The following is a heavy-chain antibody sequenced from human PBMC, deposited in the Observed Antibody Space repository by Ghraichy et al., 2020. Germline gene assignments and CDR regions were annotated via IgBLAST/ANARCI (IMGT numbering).Heavy chain of an antibody. Sequence: TLSLTCTVSGGSISSGGYYWSWIRQHPGKGLEWIGYIYYSGSTYYNPSLKSRVTISVDTSKNQFSLKLSSVTAADTAVYYCARGGYSYGSPFDYWGQGTLVTVSS. CDR1: GGSISSGGYY. CDR3: ARGGYSYGSPFDY. J-gene: IGHJ4*02. V-gene: IGHV4-31*03. CDR2: IYYSGST. D-gene: IGHD5-18*01.